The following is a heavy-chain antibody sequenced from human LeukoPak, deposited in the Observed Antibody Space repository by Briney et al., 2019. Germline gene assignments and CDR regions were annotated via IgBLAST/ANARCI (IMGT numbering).Heavy chain of an antibody. CDR2: INTDGSST. Sequence: GGSLRLSCAASGFTFSNYWMHWVRQVPGKGLVWVSRINTDGSSTNYADSVKGRFTISRDDAKNTLYLQMNSLRAEDTAVYYCARGYSNGYRIDYWGQGTLVTVSS. D-gene: IGHD5-18*01. CDR1: GFTFSNYW. CDR3: ARGYSNGYRIDY. J-gene: IGHJ4*02. V-gene: IGHV3-74*01.